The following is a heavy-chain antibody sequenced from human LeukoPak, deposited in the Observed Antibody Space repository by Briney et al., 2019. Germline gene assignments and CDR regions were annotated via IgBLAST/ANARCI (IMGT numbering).Heavy chain of an antibody. D-gene: IGHD1-1*01. CDR2: IYSGGFT. V-gene: IGHV3-53*01. Sequence: GGSLRLSCAASGFTVSSNYMSWVRQAPGKGLEWVSVIYSGGFTYYSDSVKGRFTTSRDNSKNTLYLQMNSLRVEDTAVYYCAKTGNPATGDYWGQGTLVTVSS. J-gene: IGHJ4*02. CDR3: AKTGNPATGDY. CDR1: GFTVSSNY.